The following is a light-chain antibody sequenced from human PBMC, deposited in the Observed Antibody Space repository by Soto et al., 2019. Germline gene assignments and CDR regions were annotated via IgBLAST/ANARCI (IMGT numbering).Light chain of an antibody. J-gene: IGKJ3*01. CDR1: QSLVYSDGQTY. CDR2: RVS. V-gene: IGKV2-30*01. Sequence: DIVLTQSPLLLPVTLGQPASISCTSSQSLVYSDGQTYLSWFQQRPGQSPRRLIYRVSNRDTGVPVRLSASGSGTDFTLKISRVEAEDVAVYFCMQAVYWTFTFGPGTKVDIX. CDR3: MQAVYWTFT.